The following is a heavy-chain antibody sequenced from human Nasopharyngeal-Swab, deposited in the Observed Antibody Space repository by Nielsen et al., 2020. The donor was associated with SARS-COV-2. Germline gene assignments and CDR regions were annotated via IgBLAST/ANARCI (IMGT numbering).Heavy chain of an antibody. Sequence: LSLTCAVYGGSFSGYYWSWIRQPPGKGLEWIGEIYHSGSTNYNPSLKSRVTISVDKSKNQFSLKLSSVTAADTAVYYCARDGSSGWYFDYWGQGTLVTVSS. CDR1: GGSFSGYY. CDR2: IYHSGST. V-gene: IGHV4-34*01. D-gene: IGHD6-19*01. J-gene: IGHJ4*02. CDR3: ARDGSSGWYFDY.